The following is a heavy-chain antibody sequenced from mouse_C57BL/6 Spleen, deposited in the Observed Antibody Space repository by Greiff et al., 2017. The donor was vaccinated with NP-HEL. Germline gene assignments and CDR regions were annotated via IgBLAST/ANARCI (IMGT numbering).Heavy chain of an antibody. CDR3: ARCSNYDYFDY. CDR2: ISSGSSTI. Sequence: EVKLVESGGGLVKPGGSLKLSCAASGFTFSDYGMHWVRQAPEKGLEWVAYISSGSSTIYYADTVKGRFTISRDNAKNTLFLQMTSLRSEDTAVYYCARCSNYDYFDYWGQGTTLTVSS. J-gene: IGHJ2*01. CDR1: GFTFSDYG. V-gene: IGHV5-17*01. D-gene: IGHD2-5*01.